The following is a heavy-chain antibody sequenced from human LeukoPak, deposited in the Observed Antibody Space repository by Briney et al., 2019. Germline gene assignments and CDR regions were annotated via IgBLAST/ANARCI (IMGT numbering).Heavy chain of an antibody. CDR3: AKEVSDYFDY. V-gene: IGHV3-23*01. Sequence: GGSLRLSCAASGFTFSSYAMSWVRQAPGKGLEWVSAISGSGGSTYYADSVKGRFTISRDNAKNSLYLQMNSLRAEDMALYYCAKEVSDYFDYWGQGTLVTVSS. D-gene: IGHD3-10*01. J-gene: IGHJ4*02. CDR1: GFTFSSYA. CDR2: ISGSGGST.